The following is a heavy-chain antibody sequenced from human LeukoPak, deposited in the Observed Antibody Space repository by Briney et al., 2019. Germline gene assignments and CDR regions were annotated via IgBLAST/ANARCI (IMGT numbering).Heavy chain of an antibody. CDR1: GDSFSSHY. J-gene: IGHJ3*02. D-gene: IGHD4-17*01. CDR3: ARDLVTVTKGFDI. CDR2: ISYIGTT. Sequence: SSETLSLTCAVSGDSFSSHYWTWIRQPPGRGLEWIGYISYIGTTNYNPSLKSRVTISIDTSKNQFSLKLSSVTTADTAVYYCARDLVTVTKGFDIWGLGTMVSVSS. V-gene: IGHV4-59*11.